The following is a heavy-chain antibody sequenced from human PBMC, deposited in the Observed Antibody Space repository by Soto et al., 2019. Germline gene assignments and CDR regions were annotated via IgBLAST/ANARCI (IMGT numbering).Heavy chain of an antibody. D-gene: IGHD5-12*01. CDR1: GFTFSTYG. Sequence: QVQLVESGGGVVQPGRSLRLSCAASGFTFSTYGMHWVRQAPGKGLEWVALISYDGGHKYYADSVKGRFTISRDNSKDTLSLQLNILRADDTAVYYCARDSNIPRWGNSGYVYFDYWGQGALVTVSS. J-gene: IGHJ4*02. V-gene: IGHV3-30*03. CDR2: ISYDGGHK. CDR3: ARDSNIPRWGNSGYVYFDY.